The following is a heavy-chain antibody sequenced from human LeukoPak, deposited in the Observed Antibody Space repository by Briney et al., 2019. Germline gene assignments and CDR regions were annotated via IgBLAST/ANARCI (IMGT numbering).Heavy chain of an antibody. CDR1: GGSISSSSYY. CDR2: IYTSGST. D-gene: IGHD3-9*01. CDR3: ARDKYDILTGYLDAFDI. Sequence: SETLSLTCTVSGGSISSSSYYWSWIRQPAGKGLEWIGRIYTSGSTNYNPSLKSRVTMSVDTSKNQFSLKLSSVTAADTAVYYCARDKYDILTGYLDAFDIWGQGTMVTVSS. V-gene: IGHV4-61*02. J-gene: IGHJ3*02.